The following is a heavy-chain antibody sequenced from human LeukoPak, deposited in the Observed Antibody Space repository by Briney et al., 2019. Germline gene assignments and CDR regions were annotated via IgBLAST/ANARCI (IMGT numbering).Heavy chain of an antibody. J-gene: IGHJ3*02. V-gene: IGHV4-30-2*01. D-gene: IGHD6-13*01. CDR1: GGSISSGGYY. CDR2: IYHSGST. Sequence: SQTLSLTCTVSGGSISSGGYYWSWIRQPPGKGLEWIGYIYHSGSTYYNPSLKSRVTISVDRSKNQFSLNLSSVTAADTAVYYCARVYSSSWLRLGAFDIWGQGTMVTVSS. CDR3: ARVYSSSWLRLGAFDI.